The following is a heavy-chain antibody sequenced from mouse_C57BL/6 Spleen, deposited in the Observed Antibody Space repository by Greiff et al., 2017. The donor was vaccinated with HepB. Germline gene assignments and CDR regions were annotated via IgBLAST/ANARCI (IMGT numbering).Heavy chain of an antibody. Sequence: QVQLQQPGAELVKPGASVKLSCKASGYTFTSYWMHWVKQRPGRGLEWIGRIDPNSGGTKYNEKFKSKATLTVDKPSSTAYMQLSSLTSEDSAVYYCARSLVGSSYRNYYAMDYWGQGTSVTVSS. CDR3: ARSLVGSSYRNYYAMDY. D-gene: IGHD1-1*01. CDR2: IDPNSGGT. J-gene: IGHJ4*01. V-gene: IGHV1-72*01. CDR1: GYTFTSYW.